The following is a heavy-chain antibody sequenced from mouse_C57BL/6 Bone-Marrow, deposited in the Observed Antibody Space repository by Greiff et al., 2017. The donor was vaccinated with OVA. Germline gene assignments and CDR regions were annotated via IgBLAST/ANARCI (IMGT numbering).Heavy chain of an antibody. CDR2: IHTNSGST. J-gene: IGHJ1*03. D-gene: IGHD1-1*01. CDR3: AISLYYGSSFWYFDV. V-gene: IGHV1-64*01. Sequence: VQLQQPGAELVKPGASVKLSCKASGYTFTSYWMHWVKQRPGQGLEWIGMIHTNSGSTNYNEKFKSKATLTVDKSSSTAYMQLSSLTSEDSAVYYCAISLYYGSSFWYFDVWGTGTTVTVSS. CDR1: GYTFTSYW.